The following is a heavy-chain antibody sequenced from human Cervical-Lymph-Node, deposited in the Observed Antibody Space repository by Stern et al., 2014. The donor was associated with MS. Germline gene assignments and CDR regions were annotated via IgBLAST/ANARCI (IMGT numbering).Heavy chain of an antibody. CDR1: RFNFDDYA. Sequence: MQLVQSGGGLVQPGRSLRLSCAGSRFNFDDYAMHWVRQAPGRGLEWVSRISWNSGSMNYADSVKGRFTISRDNAKNSLYLQMDSLRVEDTAIYYCAKDISSGRWEAQYYYGMDVWGQGTTVTVSS. V-gene: IGHV3-9*01. J-gene: IGHJ6*02. D-gene: IGHD6-19*01. CDR3: AKDISSGRWEAQYYYGMDV. CDR2: ISWNSGSM.